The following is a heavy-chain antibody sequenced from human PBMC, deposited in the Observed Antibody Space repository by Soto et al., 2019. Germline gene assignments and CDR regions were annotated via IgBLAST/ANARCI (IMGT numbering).Heavy chain of an antibody. V-gene: IGHV3-21*01. Sequence: SGGSLRLSCEASGFTFSRVSVNWVRQVPGKGLEWVASISSGSSDTWYADSVKGRFIISRDNAQNSLFLQMNTLRPEDTAMYYCARVAYWGPGTQVTVSS. J-gene: IGHJ4*02. CDR1: GFTFSRVS. CDR3: ARVAY. CDR2: ISSGSSDT.